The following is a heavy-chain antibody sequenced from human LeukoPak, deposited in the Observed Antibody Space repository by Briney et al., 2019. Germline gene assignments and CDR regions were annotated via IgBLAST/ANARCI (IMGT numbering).Heavy chain of an antibody. D-gene: IGHD3-10*01. CDR2: LDPEDGET. Sequence: GASVKVSCKVSGYTLTELSMHWVRQAPGKGLEWMGGLDPEDGETIYAQKFQGRVTMTEDTSTDTAYMELSSLRSEDTAVYYCATDISITMVRGVIVADDYWGQGTLVTVSS. CDR1: GYTLTELS. V-gene: IGHV1-24*01. J-gene: IGHJ4*02. CDR3: ATDISITMVRGVIVADDY.